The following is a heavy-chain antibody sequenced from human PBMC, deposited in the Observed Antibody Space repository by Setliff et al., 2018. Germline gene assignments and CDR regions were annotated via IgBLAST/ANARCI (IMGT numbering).Heavy chain of an antibody. CDR1: GFSFSSYA. J-gene: IGHJ4*01. V-gene: IGHV3-23*01. CDR3: AKSPHDFWSGRVFFDY. D-gene: IGHD3-3*01. CDR2: IIGSGIST. Sequence: LRLSCAASGFSFSSYAMSWVRQAPGKGLEWVSTIIGSGISTYYADSVQGRVTISRDNHKNTLHLQMNSLRVEDTAIYYCAKSPHDFWSGRVFFDYWGQGMLVTVSS.